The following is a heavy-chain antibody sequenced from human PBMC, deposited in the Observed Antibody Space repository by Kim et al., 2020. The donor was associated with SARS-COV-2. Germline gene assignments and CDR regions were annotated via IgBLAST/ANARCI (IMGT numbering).Heavy chain of an antibody. J-gene: IGHJ4*02. Sequence: SETLSLTCTVSGGSISSYYWSWIRQPPGKGLEWIGYIYYSGSTNYNPSLKSRVTISVDTSKNQFSLKLSSVTAADTAVYYCARLRPLRSSSWYPGPSVFDYWGQGTLVTVSS. V-gene: IGHV4-59*01. D-gene: IGHD6-13*01. CDR2: IYYSGST. CDR1: GGSISSYY. CDR3: ARLRPLRSSSWYPGPSVFDY.